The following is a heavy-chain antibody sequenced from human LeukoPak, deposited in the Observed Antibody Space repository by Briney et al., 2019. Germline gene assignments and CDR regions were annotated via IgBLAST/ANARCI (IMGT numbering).Heavy chain of an antibody. J-gene: IGHJ4*02. CDR2: ISYSGST. Sequence: SETLSLTCTVSGGSISSYYWSWIRQPPGKGLEWIGYISYSGSTNYNPSLKSRVTISVDKSKNQFSLKLSSVTAADTAIYYCARLYSSSLGRVFDYWGQGTLVTVSS. D-gene: IGHD6-13*01. CDR3: ARLYSSSLGRVFDY. V-gene: IGHV4-59*01. CDR1: GGSISSYY.